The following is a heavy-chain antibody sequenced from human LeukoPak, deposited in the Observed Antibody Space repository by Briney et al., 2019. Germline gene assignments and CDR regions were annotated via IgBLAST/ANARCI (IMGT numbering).Heavy chain of an antibody. CDR1: GGSFSGYY. CDR3: ARVPVLNHDYGDYGPYYYYMDV. V-gene: IGHV4-34*01. J-gene: IGHJ6*03. CDR2: INHSGST. Sequence: SETLSLTCAVYGGSFSGYYWSWIRQPPGKGLEWIGEINHSGSTNCNPSLKSRVTISVDTSKNQFSLKLSSVTAADTAVYYCARVPVLNHDYGDYGPYYYYMDVWGKGTTVTISS. D-gene: IGHD4-17*01.